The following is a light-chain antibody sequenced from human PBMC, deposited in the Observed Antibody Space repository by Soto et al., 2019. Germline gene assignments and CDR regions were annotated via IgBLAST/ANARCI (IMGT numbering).Light chain of an antibody. CDR1: QGISSY. Sequence: DIQLTQSPSFLSASVGDRVTITCRASQGISSYLAWYQQKPEKAPKLLIYTASTLQSGVPSRFSGSGSGTEFTLTISSLQPEDFATYYCQQFNSYPITFGQGTRLEI. CDR2: TAS. V-gene: IGKV1-9*01. J-gene: IGKJ5*01. CDR3: QQFNSYPIT.